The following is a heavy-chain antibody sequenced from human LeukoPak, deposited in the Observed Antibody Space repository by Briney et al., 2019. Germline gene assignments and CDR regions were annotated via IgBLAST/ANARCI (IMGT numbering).Heavy chain of an antibody. D-gene: IGHD6-19*01. J-gene: IGHJ6*02. V-gene: IGHV6-1*01. Sequence: SQTLSLTCAISGDSVSSNSAAWNWIRQSPSRGLEWLGRTYYRSKWYNDYAVSVKSRITINPDTSKNQFSLQLNSVTPEDTAVYYCARVPVAGKYFYYYYGMDVWGQGTTVTVSS. CDR1: GDSVSSNSAA. CDR3: ARVPVAGKYFYYYYGMDV. CDR2: TYYRSKWYN.